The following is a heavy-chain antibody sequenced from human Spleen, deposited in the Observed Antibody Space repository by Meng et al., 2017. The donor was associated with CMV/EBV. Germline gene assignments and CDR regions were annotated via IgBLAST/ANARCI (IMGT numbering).Heavy chain of an antibody. CDR3: ALIVPFLSGYNYYGVDL. D-gene: IGHD5-24*01. CDR2: IKEDGGVK. V-gene: IGHV3-7*01. Sequence: GESLKISCAASGFSFRTSWMTWVRQAPGKGLEWVANIKEDGGVKNYGDSVKGRFTISRDNAKNSLYLQMNSLRAEDTAVYSCALIVPFLSGYNYYGVDLWGQGTTVTVSS. CDR1: GFSFRTSW. J-gene: IGHJ6*02.